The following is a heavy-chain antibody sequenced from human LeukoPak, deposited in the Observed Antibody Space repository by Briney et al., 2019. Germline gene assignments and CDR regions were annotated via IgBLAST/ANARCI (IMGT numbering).Heavy chain of an antibody. V-gene: IGHV3-21*01. D-gene: IGHD2-2*01. J-gene: IGHJ3*02. CDR3: ARMVTEGMIVLPAAGRRGAFDI. Sequence: PGGSLRLSCTASGFTFSSYSMNWVRQAPGKGLEWVSSISSSSYYIYYADSAKGRFTISRDNAKNSLYLQMNSLRAEDTAVYYCARMVTEGMIVLPAAGRRGAFDIWGQGTMVTVSS. CDR1: GFTFSSYS. CDR2: ISSSSYYI.